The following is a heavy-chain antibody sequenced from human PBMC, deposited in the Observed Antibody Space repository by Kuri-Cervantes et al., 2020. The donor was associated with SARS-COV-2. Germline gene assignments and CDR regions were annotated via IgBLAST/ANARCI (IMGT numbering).Heavy chain of an antibody. CDR2: MWDDGRNK. V-gene: IGHV3-33*01. Sequence: LSLTCAASGFTFSNYGMQCVRQAPGKGLEWVAVMWDDGRNKYYADSVKGRFTISRDNSTNTLYLQMNSLRAEDTAVYYCARGGYHGSGSYSPYGMDVWGQGTTVTVSS. D-gene: IGHD3-10*01. CDR1: GFTFSNYG. J-gene: IGHJ6*02. CDR3: ARGGYHGSGSYSPYGMDV.